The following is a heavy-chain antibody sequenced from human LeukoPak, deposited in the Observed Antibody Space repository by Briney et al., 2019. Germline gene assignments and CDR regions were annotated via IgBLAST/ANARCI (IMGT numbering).Heavy chain of an antibody. Sequence: GGSLRLSCAASGFTFSSYAMSWVRQAPGKGLEWVSYISSSGSTIYYADSVKGRFTISRDNAKNSLYLQMNSLRAEDTAVYYCARANVKYYDSSGYYYRYWGQGTLVTVSS. D-gene: IGHD3-22*01. J-gene: IGHJ4*02. CDR2: ISSSGSTI. CDR3: ARANVKYYDSSGYYYRY. V-gene: IGHV3-48*04. CDR1: GFTFSSYA.